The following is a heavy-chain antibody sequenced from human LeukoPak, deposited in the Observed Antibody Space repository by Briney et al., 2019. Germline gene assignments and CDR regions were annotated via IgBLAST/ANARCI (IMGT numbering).Heavy chain of an antibody. CDR3: ARDPRSRQPSYDAFDI. J-gene: IGHJ3*02. D-gene: IGHD1-1*01. CDR2: ISAYNGNT. CDR1: GYTFTSYG. Sequence: GASVKVSCKASGYTFTSYGISWVRQAPGQGLEWVGWISAYNGNTNYAQKVQGRVTMTTDTSTSTAYMELRSLRSDDTAVYYCARDPRSRQPSYDAFDIWGQGTMATVSS. V-gene: IGHV1-18*01.